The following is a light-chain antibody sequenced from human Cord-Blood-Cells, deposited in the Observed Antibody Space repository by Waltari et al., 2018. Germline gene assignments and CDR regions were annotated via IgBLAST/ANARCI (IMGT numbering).Light chain of an antibody. CDR3: QSYDSSLRDNYV. J-gene: IGLJ1*01. V-gene: IGLV1-40*01. CDR1: SSNIGAGYD. Sequence: QSVLTQPPSVSGAPGQRVTISCTGSSSNIGAGYDVHWYQQLPGTAPKLLIYCNSNRPSGVPDRFSGSKSGTSASLAITGLQAEDEADYYCQSYDSSLRDNYVFGTGTKVTVL. CDR2: CNS.